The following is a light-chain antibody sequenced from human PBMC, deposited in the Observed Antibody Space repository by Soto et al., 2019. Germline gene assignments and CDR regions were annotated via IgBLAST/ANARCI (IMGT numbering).Light chain of an antibody. J-gene: IGKJ1*01. CDR2: GAS. Sequence: EIVMTQSPATLSVSPGERVTLSCRASQSVSSNLAWYQQKPGQAPSLLIYGASTRATGIPARFSGSGSGTDFTLTISSLQSEDFAVYYCQQYNNWPPWTFGQGTKVEIK. CDR1: QSVSSN. V-gene: IGKV3-15*01. CDR3: QQYNNWPPWT.